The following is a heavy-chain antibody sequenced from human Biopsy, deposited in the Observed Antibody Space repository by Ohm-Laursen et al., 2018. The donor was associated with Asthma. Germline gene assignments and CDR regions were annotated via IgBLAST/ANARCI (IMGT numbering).Heavy chain of an antibody. CDR3: AKDRDYDILTGPPGFDY. CDR1: GFTFSSYA. CDR2: ISGSGGST. Sequence: SLRLSCAASGFTFSSYAMSWVRQAPGKGLEWVSAISGSGGSTYYADSVKGRFTISRDNSKNMLYLQMNSLRAEDTAVYYCAKDRDYDILTGPPGFDYWGQGTLVTVSS. J-gene: IGHJ4*02. D-gene: IGHD3-9*01. V-gene: IGHV3-23*01.